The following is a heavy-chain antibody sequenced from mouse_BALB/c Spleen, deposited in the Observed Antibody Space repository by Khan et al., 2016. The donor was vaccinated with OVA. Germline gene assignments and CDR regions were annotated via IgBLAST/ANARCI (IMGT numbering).Heavy chain of an antibody. CDR1: GFSLTNYG. V-gene: IGHV2-6-1*01. CDR2: IWSDGST. D-gene: IGHD2-10*01. Sequence: QVQLKQSGPGLVAPSQSLSITCTISGFSLTNYGVHWVRQPPGQGLEWLGVIWSDGSTTYNSDLKSRLTIRKANSKSQVFLKMNSLQTDDTAMYFCARQPYYHYNIMDYWGQGTSVTVSS. J-gene: IGHJ4*01. CDR3: ARQPYYHYNIMDY.